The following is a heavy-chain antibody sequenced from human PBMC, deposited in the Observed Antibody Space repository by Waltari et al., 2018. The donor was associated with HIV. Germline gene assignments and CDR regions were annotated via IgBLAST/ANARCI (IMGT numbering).Heavy chain of an antibody. CDR3: AKDNSVNYFTGDAFDI. CDR1: GFTFRSSG. J-gene: IGHJ3*02. CDR2: IWSDGNNE. Sequence: QVQLVESGGGVVQPGRRLGLSCAASGFTFRSSGVHWVRQAPGKGPEWVAIIWSDGNNEYYADSVKGRFTISRDKSKDTLYLQMNSLRAEDTAMYYCAKDNSVNYFTGDAFDIWGQGTMVIVSS. D-gene: IGHD1-26*01. V-gene: IGHV3-33*03.